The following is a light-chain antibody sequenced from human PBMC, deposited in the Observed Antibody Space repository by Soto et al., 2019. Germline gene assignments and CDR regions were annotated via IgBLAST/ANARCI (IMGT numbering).Light chain of an antibody. J-gene: IGKJ5*01. Sequence: EIVLRQSPGTLSLSPGERATLSCRASQSVSSSYLAWYQQKPGQAPRLLIFGASIRDTGIPDRFSGSGSGTDFTLTINRLEPEDFAVYYCQHYYGTSPITFGQGTRLEIK. CDR1: QSVSSSY. V-gene: IGKV3-20*01. CDR2: GAS. CDR3: QHYYGTSPIT.